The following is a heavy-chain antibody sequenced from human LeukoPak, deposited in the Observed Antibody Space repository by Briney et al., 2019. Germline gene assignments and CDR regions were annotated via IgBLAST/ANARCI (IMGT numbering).Heavy chain of an antibody. D-gene: IGHD2/OR15-2a*01. CDR1: GFTFSNYA. J-gene: IGHJ4*02. Sequence: GGSLRLSCAASGFTFSNYAMSWVRQAPGKGLEWVSAISGSGDSTFYADSVKGRFTISRDNSKNTLYLQMNSLRAEDTAVYYCAKGSYCATTTCPGAFDYWGQGTLVTVSS. CDR3: AKGSYCATTTCPGAFDY. V-gene: IGHV3-23*01. CDR2: ISGSGDST.